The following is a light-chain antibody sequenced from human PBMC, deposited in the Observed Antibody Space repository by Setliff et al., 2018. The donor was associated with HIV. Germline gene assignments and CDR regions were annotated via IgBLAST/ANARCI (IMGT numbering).Light chain of an antibody. CDR3: QSYDSSLGGYV. Sequence: SVLGARVQRVIVSCTGSSSNIGAGYDVHWYQQLPGTAPKLLIYANTNRPSGVPDRFSGSKSDTSASLAITGLQAEDETDYYCQSYDSSLGGYVFGTGTKVTVL. V-gene: IGLV1-40*01. CDR2: ANT. J-gene: IGLJ1*01. CDR1: SSNIGAGYD.